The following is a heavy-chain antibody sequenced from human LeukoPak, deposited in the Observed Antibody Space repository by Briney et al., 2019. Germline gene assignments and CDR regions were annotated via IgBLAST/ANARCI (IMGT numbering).Heavy chain of an antibody. Sequence: ASVKVSCKASGYTFTGYYMHWVRQAPGQGLEWMGWINPNSGGTNYAQKFQGRVTTTRDTSISTAYMELSRLRSDDTAVYYCARVPDGIAVAGDFDYWGQGTLVTVSS. J-gene: IGHJ4*02. D-gene: IGHD6-19*01. V-gene: IGHV1-2*02. CDR1: GYTFTGYY. CDR2: INPNSGGT. CDR3: ARVPDGIAVAGDFDY.